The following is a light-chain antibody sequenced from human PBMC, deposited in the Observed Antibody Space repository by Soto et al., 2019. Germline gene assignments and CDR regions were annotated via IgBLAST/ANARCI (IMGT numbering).Light chain of an antibody. CDR1: SSDVGGYNY. CDR3: TSYTSSATVI. Sequence: QSALTQPASVSGSPGQSITISCTGTSSDVGGYNYVSWYQQHPGKAPKLMIYDVNNRPSGLSNRFSGSKSGNTASLTISGLQAEDEADYYCTSYTSSATVIFGGGTQLTVL. J-gene: IGLJ2*01. V-gene: IGLV2-14*03. CDR2: DVN.